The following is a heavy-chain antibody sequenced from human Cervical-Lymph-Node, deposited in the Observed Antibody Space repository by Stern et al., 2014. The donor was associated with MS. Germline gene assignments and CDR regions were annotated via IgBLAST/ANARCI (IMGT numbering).Heavy chain of an antibody. V-gene: IGHV3-23*04. J-gene: IGHJ4*02. Sequence: EVHLVESGGTLVQPGGSLRLSCAASGFTFSSYATSWVRQAPGTGLEWVSVISGSDGSTFYADSVKGRFTISRDNSKNTLFLQMNSLRAEDTAVYYCAKVYGSGPFDYWGQGTLVTVSS. CDR3: AKVYGSGPFDY. CDR1: GFTFSSYA. CDR2: ISGSDGST. D-gene: IGHD6-19*01.